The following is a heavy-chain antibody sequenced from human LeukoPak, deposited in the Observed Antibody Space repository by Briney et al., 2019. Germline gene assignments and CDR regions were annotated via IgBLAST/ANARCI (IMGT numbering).Heavy chain of an antibody. V-gene: IGHV5-51*01. CDR2: IYPEDSDT. J-gene: IGHJ3*02. Sequence: GESLKISCKGSGYSFVTYWIGWVRQMPGKGLEWMGIIYPEDSDTRYSPSFQGQVTISVDKSISTAYLQWSSLKASDTTMYYCARRYCSSSRCYVRAFDIWGQGTLVTVSS. D-gene: IGHD2-2*01. CDR3: ARRYCSSSRCYVRAFDI. CDR1: GYSFVTYW.